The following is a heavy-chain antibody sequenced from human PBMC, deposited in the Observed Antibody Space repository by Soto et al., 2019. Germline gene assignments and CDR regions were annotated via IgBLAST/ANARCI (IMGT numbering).Heavy chain of an antibody. CDR1: VGSISSYY. V-gene: IGHV4-59*01. CDR3: ARDHPSGYHDY. CDR2: IYYSGST. J-gene: IGHJ4*02. D-gene: IGHD3-22*01. Sequence: SETLSVTCSVCVGSISSYYWSWIRQPPGKGLEWIGYIYYSGSTNYNPSLKSRVTISVDTSKNQFSLKLSSVTAADTAVYYCARDHPSGYHDYWGQGTLVTVSS.